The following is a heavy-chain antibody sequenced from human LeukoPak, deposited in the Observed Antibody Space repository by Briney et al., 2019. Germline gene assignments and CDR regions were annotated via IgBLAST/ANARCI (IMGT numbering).Heavy chain of an antibody. J-gene: IGHJ6*02. Sequence: GRSLRLSCAASGFTFSSYGMHWVRQAPGKGLEWVAVISYDGSNKYYADSVKGRFTISRDNSKSTLYLQMNSLRAEDTAVYYCAKDLGRDVWGQGTTVTVSS. CDR1: GFTFSSYG. V-gene: IGHV3-30*18. CDR2: ISYDGSNK. D-gene: IGHD7-27*01. CDR3: AKDLGRDV.